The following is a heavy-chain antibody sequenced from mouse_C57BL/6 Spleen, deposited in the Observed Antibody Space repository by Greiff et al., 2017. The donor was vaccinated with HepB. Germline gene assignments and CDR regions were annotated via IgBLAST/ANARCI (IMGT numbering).Heavy chain of an antibody. J-gene: IGHJ1*03. V-gene: IGHV3-6*01. CDR1: GYSITSGYY. D-gene: IGHD2-5*01. Sequence: DVQLQESGPGLVKPSQSLSLTCSVTGYSITSGYYWNWIRQFPGNKLEWMGYISYDGSNNYNPSLKNRISITRDTSKNQFFLKLNSVTTEDTATYYCARDRGYSNPYWYFDVWGTGTTVTVSS. CDR2: ISYDGSN. CDR3: ARDRGYSNPYWYFDV.